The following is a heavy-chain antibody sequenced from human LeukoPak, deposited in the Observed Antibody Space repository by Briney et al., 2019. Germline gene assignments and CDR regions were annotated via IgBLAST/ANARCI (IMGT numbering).Heavy chain of an antibody. CDR2: IDYSGTT. CDR3: ARDSPIDSSGSYYYNMDV. V-gene: IGHV4-59*12. CDR1: GGSISSFY. J-gene: IGHJ6*02. D-gene: IGHD3-22*01. Sequence: PSEPLSLTCTVSGGSISSFYWSWIRQPPGKGLERIGYIDYSGTTNYHPSLKSRVIISVDTSKNQFSLRLSSVTAADTAVYYCARDSPIDSSGSYYYNMDVWGQGTPVTVSS.